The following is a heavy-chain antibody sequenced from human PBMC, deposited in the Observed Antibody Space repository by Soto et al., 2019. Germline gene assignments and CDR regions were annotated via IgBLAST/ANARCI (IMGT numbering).Heavy chain of an antibody. CDR2: IYYSGST. Sequence: SETLSLTCTVSGGSISSYYWSCFRQPPGKGLEWIGYIYYSGSTNYNPSLKSRVTISVDTSKNQFSLKLSSVTAADTAVYYCARRYGANFDYWGQGTLVTVSS. CDR1: GGSISSYY. CDR3: ARRYGANFDY. V-gene: IGHV4-59*08. D-gene: IGHD4-17*01. J-gene: IGHJ4*02.